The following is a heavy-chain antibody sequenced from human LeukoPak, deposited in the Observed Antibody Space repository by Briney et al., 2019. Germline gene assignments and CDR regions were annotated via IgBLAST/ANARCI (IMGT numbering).Heavy chain of an antibody. CDR2: ISAYNGNT. J-gene: IGHJ4*02. Sequence: GASVKVSCKASGYTFTSYGISWVRQAPGQGLEWMGWISAYNGNTNYAQKLQGRVTMTTDTSTSTAYMELRSLRSDDTAVYYCARLSQTYYDFWSGSDTPLDYWGQGTLVTVSS. CDR1: GYTFTSYG. CDR3: ARLSQTYYDFWSGSDTPLDY. D-gene: IGHD3-3*01. V-gene: IGHV1-18*01.